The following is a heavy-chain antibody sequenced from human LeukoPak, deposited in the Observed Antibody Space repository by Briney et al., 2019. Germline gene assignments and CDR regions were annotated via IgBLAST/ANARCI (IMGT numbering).Heavy chain of an antibody. J-gene: IGHJ4*02. CDR2: IKEGGTDK. V-gene: IGHV3-7*05. Sequence: GGSLRLSCAASGFTFSSSWMSWVRQAPGKGLEWVATIKEGGTDKFYVDSVKGRFTFSRDNAKNSLYLQMDSLRAEDTAVYYCARIGYYGSGTYPFDYWGQGTLVTVSS. CDR3: ARIGYYGSGTYPFDY. D-gene: IGHD3-10*01. CDR1: GFTFSSSW.